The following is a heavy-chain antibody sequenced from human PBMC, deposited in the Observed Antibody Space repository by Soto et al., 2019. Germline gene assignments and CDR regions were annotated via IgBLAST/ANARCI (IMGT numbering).Heavy chain of an antibody. CDR2: MSSDGSKI. J-gene: IGHJ4*02. V-gene: IGHV3-30*18. CDR1: GFDFTYYA. D-gene: IGHD1-26*01. Sequence: QVQLAESGVGAVQPGESLRLSCVASGFDFTYYAMHWVRQAPGKGLESVAVMSSDGSKIHHTDSVKGRFTISRDNSKNTLYLQIKSLRKEDTAVYFCAKDEGVGGTLGLFDYWGQGTLVSVSS. CDR3: AKDEGVGGTLGLFDY.